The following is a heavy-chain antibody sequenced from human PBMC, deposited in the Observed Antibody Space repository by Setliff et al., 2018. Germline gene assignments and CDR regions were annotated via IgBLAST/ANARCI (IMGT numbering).Heavy chain of an antibody. J-gene: IGHJ4*02. CDR2: IYWDDDK. Sequence: SGPTLVNPTHTLTLTCTFSGFSLSTSGVGVGWIRQPPGKALEWLALIYWDDDKRYSPSLKSRLTITKDTSKNQVVLTVTNMDPVDTATYYCARCITIFGVVIPNAFDYWGQGTLVTVSS. CDR1: GFSLSTSGVG. D-gene: IGHD3-3*01. V-gene: IGHV2-5*02. CDR3: ARCITIFGVVIPNAFDY.